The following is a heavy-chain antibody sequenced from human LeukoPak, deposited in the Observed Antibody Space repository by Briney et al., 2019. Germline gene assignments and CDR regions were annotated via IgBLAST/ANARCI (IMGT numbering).Heavy chain of an antibody. Sequence: ASVKVSCKASGYTFTSYYMHWVRQAPGQGLEWMGIINPSGGSTSYAQKFQGRVTMTRDTSTSTVYMELSSLRSEDTAVYYCARGLSPYRYDFHTEPPNWFDPWGQGTLVTVSS. CDR3: ARGLSPYRYDFHTEPPNWFDP. CDR2: INPSGGST. V-gene: IGHV1-46*01. D-gene: IGHD3-3*01. CDR1: GYTFTSYY. J-gene: IGHJ5*02.